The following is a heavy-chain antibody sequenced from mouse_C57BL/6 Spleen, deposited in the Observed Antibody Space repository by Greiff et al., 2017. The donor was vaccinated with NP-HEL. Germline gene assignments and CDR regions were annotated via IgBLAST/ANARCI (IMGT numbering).Heavy chain of an antibody. D-gene: IGHD3-2*02. CDR3: ARGGTAQVYFDY. V-gene: IGHV1-64*01. Sequence: VQLQQPGAELVKPGASVKLSCKASGYTFTSYWMHWVKQRPGQGLEWIGMIHPNSGSTNYNEKFKSKATLTVDKSSSTAYMQLSSLTSEDSAVYYCARGGTAQVYFDYWGQGTTLTVSS. J-gene: IGHJ2*01. CDR2: IHPNSGST. CDR1: GYTFTSYW.